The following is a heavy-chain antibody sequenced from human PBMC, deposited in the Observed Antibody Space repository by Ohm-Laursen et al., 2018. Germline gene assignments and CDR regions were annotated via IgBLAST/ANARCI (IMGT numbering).Heavy chain of an antibody. CDR2: IYYSGKT. CDR3: ARVYSGGGFYFDY. CDR1: GGSISSSSYY. J-gene: IGHJ4*02. Sequence: SDTLSLTCTVSGGSISSSSYYWGWIRQPPGKGLEWIGSIYYSGKTYHNPSLKSRATISVDTSKNQFSLKLSSVTAADTAVYYCARVYSGGGFYFDYWGQGTLVTVSS. D-gene: IGHD2-15*01. V-gene: IGHV4-39*02.